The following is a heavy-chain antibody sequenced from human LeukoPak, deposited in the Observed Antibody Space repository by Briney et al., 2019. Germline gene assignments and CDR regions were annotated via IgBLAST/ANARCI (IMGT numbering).Heavy chain of an antibody. CDR3: ARVSNWASLDY. CDR2: MNPNSGNT. Sequence: ASVTVSCTASGYTFTSYDMNWVRQATGQGLEWMGWMNPNSGNTDYAQKFQRRVTMTTNTSISTAYMELSSLRSEDTAVYYCARVSNWASLDYLGQGTLVTVSS. D-gene: IGHD4-11*01. J-gene: IGHJ4*02. V-gene: IGHV1-8*01. CDR1: GYTFTSYD.